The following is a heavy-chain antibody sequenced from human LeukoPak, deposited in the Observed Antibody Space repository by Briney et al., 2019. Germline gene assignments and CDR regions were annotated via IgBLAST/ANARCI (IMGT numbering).Heavy chain of an antibody. CDR2: IYRGGRT. Sequence: PGGSLRLSCTASGLTVSNNYIRWVRQAPGKGLEWVSVIYRGGRTYHADSVKGRFIISRDNSKNTPNLQMNSLRVEDSAVYYCARDRYSYAYALDCWGQGTLVTVSS. CDR3: ARDRYSYAYALDC. D-gene: IGHD5-18*01. J-gene: IGHJ4*02. CDR1: GLTVSNNY. V-gene: IGHV3-66*02.